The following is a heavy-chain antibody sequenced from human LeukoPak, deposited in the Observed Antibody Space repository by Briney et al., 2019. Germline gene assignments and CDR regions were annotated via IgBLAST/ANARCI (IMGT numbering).Heavy chain of an antibody. V-gene: IGHV3-66*02. D-gene: IGHD6-13*01. CDR3: ARDLDGSSWFAPFDY. CDR2: IYSGGST. CDR1: GFTVSSNY. J-gene: IGHJ4*02. Sequence: GGSLRLSCAASGFTVSSNYMSWVRQAPGKGLEWVSVIYSGGSTYYADSVKGRFTISRDNSKNTLNLQMNSLRAEDTAVYYCARDLDGSSWFAPFDYWGQGTLVTVSS.